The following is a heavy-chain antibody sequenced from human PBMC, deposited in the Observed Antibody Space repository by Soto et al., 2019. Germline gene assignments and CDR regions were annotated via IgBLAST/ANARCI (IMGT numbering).Heavy chain of an antibody. CDR3: ARLTRGYCSSSSCPNWFDP. D-gene: IGHD2-2*01. CDR2: VSDSGGTT. V-gene: IGHV3-23*01. CDR1: GFTFSSYA. Sequence: PGGSLRLSCAASGFTFSSYAMSWVRQAPGRGLEWVSAVSDSGGTTYYADSVKGRFTISRDNVKNTLYLQMNSLRAEDTALYYCARLTRGYCSSSSCPNWFDPWGLGTLVTVSS. J-gene: IGHJ5*02.